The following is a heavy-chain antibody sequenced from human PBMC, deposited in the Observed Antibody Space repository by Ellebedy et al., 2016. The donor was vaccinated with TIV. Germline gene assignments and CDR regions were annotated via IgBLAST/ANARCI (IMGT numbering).Heavy chain of an antibody. D-gene: IGHD3-16*01. CDR2: ISGSGGST. Sequence: PGGSLRLSCAASGFTFSSYAMSWVRQAPGKGLEWVSAISGSGGSTYYADSVKGRFTVSRDNSKNTLNLQMNSLRAEDTSVYYCARGGSLYYYYGMDVWGQGTTVTVSS. CDR1: GFTFSSYA. CDR3: ARGGSLYYYYGMDV. V-gene: IGHV3-23*01. J-gene: IGHJ6*02.